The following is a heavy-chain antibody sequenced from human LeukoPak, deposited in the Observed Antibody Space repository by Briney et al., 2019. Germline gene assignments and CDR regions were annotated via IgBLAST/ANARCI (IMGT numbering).Heavy chain of an antibody. CDR1: GYTFTSYD. D-gene: IGHD6-13*01. V-gene: IGHV1-8*01. Sequence: GPSVTVSCKASGYTFTSYDINWGRQATGQGLEWMGWMNLNSGKTGYAQTFQGRVTMTRNTSISTAYLGLSSLRSEDTAVYYCARDPRAAAGMGEWFDPWGQGTLVTVSS. CDR3: ARDPRAAAGMGEWFDP. CDR2: MNLNSGKT. J-gene: IGHJ5*02.